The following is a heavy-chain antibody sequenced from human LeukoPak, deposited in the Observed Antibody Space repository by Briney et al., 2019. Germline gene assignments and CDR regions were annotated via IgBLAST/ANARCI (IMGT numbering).Heavy chain of an antibody. CDR1: GYTFTNYH. Sequence: ASVKVSCKASGYTFTNYHMHWVRQAPGQGLEWMGIINPSGGSTSYAEKFKGRVTMTRDTSTTTVYMELSSLRSEDTAVYYCARVTSSIVGATPKYYFDYWGQGTLVTVSS. J-gene: IGHJ4*02. CDR3: ARVTSSIVGATPKYYFDY. D-gene: IGHD1-26*01. V-gene: IGHV1-46*01. CDR2: INPSGGST.